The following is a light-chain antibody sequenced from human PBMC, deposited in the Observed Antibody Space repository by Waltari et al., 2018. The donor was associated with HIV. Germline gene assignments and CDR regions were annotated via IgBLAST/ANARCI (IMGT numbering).Light chain of an antibody. CDR3: AAWDGSLMVEF. Sequence: QSVLTQPPSASGTPGQRVTISCSGSSSNIGSNTVNWYQQLPGTAPKLLIYSNNGRPAGFPDPSSGAQSGAAASLAMSGLQSEEEAGYYCAAWDGSLMVEFCGTGTKVTVL. V-gene: IGLV1-44*01. J-gene: IGLJ1*01. CDR2: SNN. CDR1: SSNIGSNT.